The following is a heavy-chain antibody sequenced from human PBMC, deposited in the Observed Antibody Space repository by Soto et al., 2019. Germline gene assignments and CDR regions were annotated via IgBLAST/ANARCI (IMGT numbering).Heavy chain of an antibody. D-gene: IGHD6-19*01. V-gene: IGHV4-39*01. Sequence: PSETLSLTCTVSGGSISSSSYYWGWIRQPPGKGLEWIGSIYYSGSTYYTPSLKRRVTISVDTSKNQFSLKLSSVTAADTAVYYCARHPVLSAFDICGQGTMVTVSS. CDR2: IYYSGST. J-gene: IGHJ3*02. CDR3: ARHPVLSAFDI. CDR1: GGSISSSSYY.